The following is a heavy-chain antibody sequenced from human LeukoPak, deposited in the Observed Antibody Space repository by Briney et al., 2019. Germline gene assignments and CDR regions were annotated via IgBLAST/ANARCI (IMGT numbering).Heavy chain of an antibody. J-gene: IGHJ4*02. CDR3: ARGARAGYNLDPFDY. CDR1: GGSMSSYY. Sequence: KTSETLSLTCTVSGGSMSSYYWSWIRQPPGKGLEWIGYIYYSGSTKYNPSLKSRVTISVDTSKNQFSLKLSSVTAADTAVYYCARGARAGYNLDPFDYWGQGTLVTVSS. CDR2: IYYSGST. V-gene: IGHV4-59*08. D-gene: IGHD5-24*01.